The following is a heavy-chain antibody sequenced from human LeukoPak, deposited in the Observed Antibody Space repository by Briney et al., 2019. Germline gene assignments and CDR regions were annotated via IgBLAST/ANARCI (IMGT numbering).Heavy chain of an antibody. J-gene: IGHJ4*02. Sequence: PGGSLRLSCAASGFTFSSYAMSWVRQAPGMGLEWVSAISGSGGSTYYADSVKGRFTISRDNSKNTLYLQMNSLRAEDTAVYYCAKDLMGRSGWQLEIDYWGQGTLVTVSS. CDR1: GFTFSSYA. CDR2: ISGSGGST. CDR3: AKDLMGRSGWQLEIDY. D-gene: IGHD6-19*01. V-gene: IGHV3-23*01.